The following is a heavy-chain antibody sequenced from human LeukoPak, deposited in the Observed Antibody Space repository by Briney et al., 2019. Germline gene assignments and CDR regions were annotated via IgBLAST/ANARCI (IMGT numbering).Heavy chain of an antibody. D-gene: IGHD1-26*01. CDR1: GFTFSSYG. J-gene: IGHJ3*02. CDR3: ARESGGDLGEAFDI. V-gene: IGHV3-33*01. Sequence: GGSLRLSCAASGFTFSSYGMHWVRQAPGKGLEWVAVIWYDGSNKYYADSVKGRFTISRDNSKNTLYLQMNSLRAEDTAVYYCARESGGDLGEAFDIWSQGTMVTVSS. CDR2: IWYDGSNK.